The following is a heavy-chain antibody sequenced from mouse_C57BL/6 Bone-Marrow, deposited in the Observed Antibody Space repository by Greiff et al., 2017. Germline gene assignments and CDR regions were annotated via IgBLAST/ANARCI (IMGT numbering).Heavy chain of an antibody. J-gene: IGHJ2*01. CDR2: ISNGGGST. CDR1: GFTFSDYY. CDR3: ARSNYLDY. Sequence: DVKLVESGGGLVQPGGSLKLSCAASGFTFSDYYMYWVRQTPEKRMEWVAYISNGGGSTYYPATVKGRFTISRDKAKNTLYLQMSRLKSEDTAMYYCARSNYLDYWGQGTTLTVSS. V-gene: IGHV5-12*01.